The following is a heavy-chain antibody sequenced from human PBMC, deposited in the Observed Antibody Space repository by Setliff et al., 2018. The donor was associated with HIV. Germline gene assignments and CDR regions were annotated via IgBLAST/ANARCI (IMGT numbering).Heavy chain of an antibody. V-gene: IGHV1-2*06. Sequence: ASVKVSCKASGYKFTDYYIHWVRQAPGQGLEWMGRINPNINPLRGGGGTNFAQKFQGRVTITADKSSRTAYMELSSLKSEDTAVYYCASGPYQLPRGYYWFDPWGQGTLVTVSS. CDR1: GYKFTDYY. J-gene: IGHJ5*02. CDR3: ASGPYQLPRGYYWFDP. CDR2: INPNINPLRGGGGT. D-gene: IGHD2-2*01.